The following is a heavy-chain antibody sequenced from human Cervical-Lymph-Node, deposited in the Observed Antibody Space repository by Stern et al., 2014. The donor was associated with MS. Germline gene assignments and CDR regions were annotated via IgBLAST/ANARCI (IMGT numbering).Heavy chain of an antibody. J-gene: IGHJ4*02. Sequence: QVQLVQSGGGVVQPGRSLRLSCAGYGFTFSSYGMHWVRQAPGKGLEWVALIWYDGSNKYYADSVKGRFTISRDNSKNTLYLQMNSLRAEDTAVYYCARDAMYSGSYPDYWGRGTLVTVSS. D-gene: IGHD1-26*01. V-gene: IGHV3-33*01. CDR2: IWYDGSNK. CDR3: ARDAMYSGSYPDY. CDR1: GFTFSSYG.